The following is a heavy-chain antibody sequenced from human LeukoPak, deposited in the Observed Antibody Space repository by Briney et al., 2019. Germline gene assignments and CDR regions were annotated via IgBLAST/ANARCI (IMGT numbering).Heavy chain of an antibody. CDR1: GGSISSYY. J-gene: IGHJ4*02. Sequence: SETLSLTCTVSGGSISSYYWSWIRQPPGKGLEWIGEINHSGSTNYNPSLKSRVTISVDTSKNQFSLKLSSVTAADTAVYYCARVGDYYGSGSYYKGLYYFDYWGQGTLVTVSS. V-gene: IGHV4-34*01. CDR2: INHSGST. D-gene: IGHD3-10*01. CDR3: ARVGDYYGSGSYYKGLYYFDY.